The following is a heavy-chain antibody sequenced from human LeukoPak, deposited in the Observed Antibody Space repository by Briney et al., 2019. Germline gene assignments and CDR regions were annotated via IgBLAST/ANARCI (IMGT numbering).Heavy chain of an antibody. CDR2: MRRKANSYVT. V-gene: IGHV3-73*01. CDR1: GFTLRGSA. J-gene: IGHJ4*02. Sequence: GGSLRLSCAASGFTLRGSAMLGVRQAAGKGGEWVGRMRRKANSYVTAYDASVQRRFTISRDDSQTTAYLQMNSLKTEDTAVYYCTSHTAPDDYWGQGTLVTVSS. CDR3: TSHTAPDDY. D-gene: IGHD4-17*01.